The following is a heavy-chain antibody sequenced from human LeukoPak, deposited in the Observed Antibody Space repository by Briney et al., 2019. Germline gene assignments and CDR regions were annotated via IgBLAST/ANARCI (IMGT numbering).Heavy chain of an antibody. V-gene: IGHV3-23*01. D-gene: IGHD3-10*01. CDR2: ISGSGIGGRT. Sequence: GSLRLSCAASGFTFSRYSMSWFRQAPGKGLEWVSGISGSGIGGRTHYADSVKGRFTISRDNSKNTLYLQMNSLRVEDTAVYYCAKGRGQGFDYWGQGTLVTVSS. J-gene: IGHJ4*02. CDR1: GFTFSRYS. CDR3: AKGRGQGFDY.